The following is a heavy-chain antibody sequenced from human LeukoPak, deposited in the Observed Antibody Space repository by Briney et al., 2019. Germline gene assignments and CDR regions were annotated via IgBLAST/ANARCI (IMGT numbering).Heavy chain of an antibody. CDR2: IYPADSDI. D-gene: IGHD6-25*01. CDR1: GYRFTSYW. Sequence: GESLKISCKGSGYRFTSYWIGWGRQIPGKGLEWMAIIYPADSDIRYSPSFQGQVTISADKSISTAYLQWSSLKASDTAMYYCARSLTAAAGDYWGQGTLVTVSS. CDR3: ARSLTAAAGDY. J-gene: IGHJ4*02. V-gene: IGHV5-51*01.